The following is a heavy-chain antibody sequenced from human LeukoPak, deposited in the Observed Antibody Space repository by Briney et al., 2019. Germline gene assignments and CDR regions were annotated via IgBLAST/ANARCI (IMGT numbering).Heavy chain of an antibody. CDR3: ARYYYDKGYLDY. D-gene: IGHD3-22*01. J-gene: IGHJ4*02. CDR2: IYYSGST. V-gene: IGHV4-30-4*07. Sequence: SETLSLTCAVSGGSISSGGYSWSWIRQPPGKGLEWIGYIYYSGSTYYNPSLKSRVTISVDTSKNQFSLKLSSVTAADTAVYYCARYYYDKGYLDYWGQGTLVTVSS. CDR1: GGSISSGGYS.